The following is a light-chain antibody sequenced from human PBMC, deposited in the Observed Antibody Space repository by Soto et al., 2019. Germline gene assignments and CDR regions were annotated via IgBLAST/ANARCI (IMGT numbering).Light chain of an antibody. Sequence: VLTQPPSVSGAPGQRVTISCTGSSSNIGAGYDVHWYQQKPGQAPVVVVYDDSDRPLGIPERFSGSNSGNTATLTINRVEVGDEADYYCQVWDSTSDRDVFGTGTKLTVL. CDR3: QVWDSTSDRDV. V-gene: IGLV3-21*02. CDR1: SNIGAGYD. J-gene: IGLJ1*01. CDR2: DDS.